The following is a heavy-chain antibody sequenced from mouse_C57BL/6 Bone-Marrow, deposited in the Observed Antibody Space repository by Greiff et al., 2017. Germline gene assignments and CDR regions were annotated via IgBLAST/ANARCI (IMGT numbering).Heavy chain of an antibody. D-gene: IGHD2-3*01. CDR1: GYTFTDYY. CDR2: INPNNGGT. CDR3: ARYGWLPILFYAMDY. V-gene: IGHV1-26*01. Sequence: VQLQQSGPELVKPGASVKISCKASGYTFTDYYMNWVKQSHGKSLEWIGDINPNNGGTSYNQKFKGKATLTVDKSSSTAYMELRSLTSEDSAVYYCARYGWLPILFYAMDYWGQGTSVTVSS. J-gene: IGHJ4*01.